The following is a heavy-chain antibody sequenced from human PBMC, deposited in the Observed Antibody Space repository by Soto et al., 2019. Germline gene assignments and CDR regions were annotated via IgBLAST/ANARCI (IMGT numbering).Heavy chain of an antibody. CDR3: ARGDREDILVVVGARPGEYGIDI. V-gene: IGHV3-30-3*01. D-gene: IGHD2-15*01. CDR2: IAYDGSNA. CDR1: GFTFRNHA. J-gene: IGHJ6*02. Sequence: VPLVESGGGVVQPGGSLRLSCAASGFTFRNHAMHWVRQAPGKGLECLAVIAYDGSNAFYRDSVKGRFTISRDNSKNTLYLHMNSLRSEDTGVYYCARGDREDILVVVGARPGEYGIDIWGQGTTVTVSS.